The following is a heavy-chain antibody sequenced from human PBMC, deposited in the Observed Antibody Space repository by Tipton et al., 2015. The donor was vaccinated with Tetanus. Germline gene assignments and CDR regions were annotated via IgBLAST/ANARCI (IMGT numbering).Heavy chain of an antibody. CDR1: GVSLGSGDHY. V-gene: IGHV4-30-4*01. J-gene: IGHJ4*02. CDR2: ISHNGAA. CDR3: ARVFGNNGYYLNFDY. D-gene: IGHD3-3*01. Sequence: TLSLTCTVSGVSLGSGDHYWTWIRQSPGKGLEWIGYISHNGAAYYNPSLKSRVAISVDTSKNQFSLRLNSVTAADTAVFYCARVFGNNGYYLNFDYWGQGALVTVSS.